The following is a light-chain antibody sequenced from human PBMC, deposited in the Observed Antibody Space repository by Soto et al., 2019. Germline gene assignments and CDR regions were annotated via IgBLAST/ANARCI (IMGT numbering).Light chain of an antibody. Sequence: EIVMTQSPATLSVSPVSRATLSCRVSESVSSKLVWYQKKPGQAPRLLIHDASTRATGIPARFSGSGSGTEFILTISSVESEDFAVYYCQQRSNWPPKATFGQGTRLEIK. V-gene: IGKV3-15*01. CDR1: ESVSSK. J-gene: IGKJ5*01. CDR3: QQRSNWPPKAT. CDR2: DAS.